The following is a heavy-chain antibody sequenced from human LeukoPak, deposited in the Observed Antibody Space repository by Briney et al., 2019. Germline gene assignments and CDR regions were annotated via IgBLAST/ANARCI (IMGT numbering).Heavy chain of an antibody. D-gene: IGHD3-22*01. CDR3: AARVKGDYYGMDV. CDR2: IVVGSGNT. V-gene: IGHV1-58*02. CDR1: GFTFTSSA. J-gene: IGHJ6*02. Sequence: SVKVSCKAFGFTFTSSAMQWVRQARGQRLEWIGWIVVGSGNTNYAQKFQERVTITRDMSTSTAYMELSSLRSEDTAVYYCAARVKGDYYGMDVWGQGTTVTVSS.